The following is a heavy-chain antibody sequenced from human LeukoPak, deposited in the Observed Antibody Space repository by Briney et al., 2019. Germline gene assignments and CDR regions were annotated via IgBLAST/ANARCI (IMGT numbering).Heavy chain of an antibody. D-gene: IGHD1-14*01. CDR3: ARDRYNIMDV. J-gene: IGHJ6*02. Sequence: GGSLRLSCAASGFSFSTYWMHWVRQAPGKGLVWVSLIHSDGSSTTYADSVKGRFTISRDNAKNTLYPQMNNLRAEDTAVYYCARDRYNIMDVWGQGTTVTVSS. CDR1: GFSFSTYW. CDR2: IHSDGSST. V-gene: IGHV3-74*01.